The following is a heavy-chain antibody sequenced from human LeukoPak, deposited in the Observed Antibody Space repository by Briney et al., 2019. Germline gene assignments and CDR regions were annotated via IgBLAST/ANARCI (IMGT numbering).Heavy chain of an antibody. CDR1: GFTFRDHA. Sequence: GGSLRLSCTASGFTFRDHAMNWSRQAPGKGLEWIGFIRSEAYGGTTEYAASEKGRFTISRDDSESIAYLQINSLKTEDTAVYYCARVGCSGGSCQFVYCDSWGEGILVTVSS. D-gene: IGHD2-15*01. V-gene: IGHV3-49*03. CDR2: IRSEAYGGTT. J-gene: IGHJ4*02. CDR3: ARVGCSGGSCQFVYCDS.